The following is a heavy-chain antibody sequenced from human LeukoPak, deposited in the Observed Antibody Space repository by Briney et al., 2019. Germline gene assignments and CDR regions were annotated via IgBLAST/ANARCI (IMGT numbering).Heavy chain of an antibody. Sequence: GASVKVSCKASGYTFTNYAVHWVRQAPGQSLEWMGWINAANGNTKYSQKFQGRLTITWDTFAGTAYMEVSSLRSEDTAVYYCAGNLIGKTDFDYWGQGTLVTVSS. CDR2: INAANGNT. CDR3: AGNLIGKTDFDY. J-gene: IGHJ4*02. CDR1: GYTFTNYA. V-gene: IGHV1-3*01. D-gene: IGHD2-21*01.